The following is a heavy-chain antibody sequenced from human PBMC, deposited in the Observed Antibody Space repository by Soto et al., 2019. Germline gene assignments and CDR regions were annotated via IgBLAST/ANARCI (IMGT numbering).Heavy chain of an antibody. CDR2: INSDGSST. V-gene: IGHV3-74*01. D-gene: IGHD3-3*01. Sequence: SGGSLRLSCAASGFTFSSYWMHWVRQAPGKGLVWVSRINSDGSSTSYADSVKGRFTISRGNAKNTLYLQMNSLRAEDTAVYYCARDPARITIFGVVISDGMDVWGQGTTVTVSS. CDR1: GFTFSSYW. CDR3: ARDPARITIFGVVISDGMDV. J-gene: IGHJ6*02.